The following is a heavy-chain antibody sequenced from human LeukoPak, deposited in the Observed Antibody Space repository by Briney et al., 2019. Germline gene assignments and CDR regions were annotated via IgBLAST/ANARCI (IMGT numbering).Heavy chain of an antibody. CDR3: ARVRLRYFDWLLYGGYFDY. Sequence: GGSLRLSCAASGFTFSDYYMSWIRQAPGKGLEWVSYISSSGSTIYYADSVKGRFTIPRDNAKNSLYLQMNSLRAEDTAVYYCARVRLRYFDWLLYGGYFDYWGQGTLVTVSS. CDR2: ISSSGSTI. CDR1: GFTFSDYY. D-gene: IGHD3-9*01. J-gene: IGHJ4*02. V-gene: IGHV3-11*01.